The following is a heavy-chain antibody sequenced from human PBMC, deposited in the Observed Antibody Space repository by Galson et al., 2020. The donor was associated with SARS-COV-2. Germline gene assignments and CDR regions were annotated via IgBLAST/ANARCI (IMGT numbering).Heavy chain of an antibody. CDR2: ISGSGGTT. CDR3: AKRLYSSSQSETRGMDV. D-gene: IGHD6-13*01. CDR1: GFTFSSYA. V-gene: IGHV3-23*01. J-gene: IGHJ6*02. Sequence: GGSLRLSCAASGFTFSSYAMNWVRQAPGEGLEWVSAISGSGGTTHYAGSVKGRFTISRDNSKNTLYMQMNSVRAEDTAVYYCAKRLYSSSQSETRGMDVWGQGATVTVSS.